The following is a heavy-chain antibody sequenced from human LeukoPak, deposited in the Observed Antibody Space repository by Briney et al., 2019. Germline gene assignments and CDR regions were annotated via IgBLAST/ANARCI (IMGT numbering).Heavy chain of an antibody. V-gene: IGHV3-21*01. D-gene: IGHD6-13*01. CDR2: ISSSSSYI. CDR3: ARVPTLGAAAATRYYFDY. CDR1: GFTFSSYS. Sequence: GGSLRLSCAASGFTFSSYSMNWVRQAPGKGLEWVSSISSSSSYIYYADSVKGRFTISRDNAKNSLYLQMNSLRAEDTAVYYCARVPTLGAAAATRYYFDYWGQGTLVTVSS. J-gene: IGHJ4*02.